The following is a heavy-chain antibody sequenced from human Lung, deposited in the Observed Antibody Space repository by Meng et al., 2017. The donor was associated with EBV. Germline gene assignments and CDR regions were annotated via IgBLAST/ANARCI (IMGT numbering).Heavy chain of an antibody. CDR3: ARERPGGMATTPYFDY. J-gene: IGHJ4*02. CDR1: GYSFSSYY. Sequence: QVQVVLSGAEVKKPGASVKVSCKASGYSFSSYYIHWVRQAPGQGLEWMGGIIPILGIANYAQKFQGRVTITADKSTSTAYMELSSLRSEDTAVYYCARERPGGMATTPYFDYWGQGTLVTVSS. V-gene: IGHV1-69*10. D-gene: IGHD5-24*01. CDR2: IIPILGIA.